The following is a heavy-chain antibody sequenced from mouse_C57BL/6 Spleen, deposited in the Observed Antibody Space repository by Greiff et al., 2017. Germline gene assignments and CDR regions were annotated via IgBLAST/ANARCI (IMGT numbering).Heavy chain of an antibody. CDR2: IYPSDSET. CDR3: ARRYDYDPYYFDY. V-gene: IGHV1-61*01. CDR1: GYTFTSYW. D-gene: IGHD2-4*01. Sequence: QVQLQQPGAELVRPGSSVKLSCKASGYTFTSYWMDWVKQRPGQGLEWIGNIYPSDSETHYNQKFKDKATLTVDKSSSTAYMQLSSLTSEDSAVYDCARRYDYDPYYFDYWGQGTTLTVSS. J-gene: IGHJ2*01.